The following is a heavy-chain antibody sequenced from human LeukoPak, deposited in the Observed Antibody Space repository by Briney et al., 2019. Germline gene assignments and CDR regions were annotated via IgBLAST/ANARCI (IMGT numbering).Heavy chain of an antibody. CDR2: ISYDGSSK. J-gene: IGHJ4*02. V-gene: IGHV3-30-3*01. CDR1: GFTFSSYA. CDR3: ARDRIRSPLKYLDY. Sequence: GGSLRLSCAASGFTFSSYAMHWVRQAPGKGLEWVAVISYDGSSKYYADSVKGRFTISRDNSNNTLYLQMNSLRAGDTAVYYCARDRIRSPLKYLDYWGQGTLVIVSS. D-gene: IGHD2-15*01.